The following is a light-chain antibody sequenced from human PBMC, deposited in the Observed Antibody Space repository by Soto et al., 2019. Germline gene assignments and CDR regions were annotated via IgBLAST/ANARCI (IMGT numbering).Light chain of an antibody. V-gene: IGKV3-11*01. CDR2: SGD. J-gene: IGKJ4*02. Sequence: EVVVTQSPDTLSLSPGETATLSCRASQSVSSSVAWYQHKPGQSPRLVVYSGDKRATGIPPRFSGSGSGTDFTLTMSSLERDDFAIYYCQRRDSWLRAFGPGTKVEV. CDR3: QRRDSWLRA. CDR1: QSVSSS.